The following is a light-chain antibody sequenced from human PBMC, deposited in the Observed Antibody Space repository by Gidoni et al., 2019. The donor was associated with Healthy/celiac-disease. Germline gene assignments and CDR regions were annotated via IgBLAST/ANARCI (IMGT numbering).Light chain of an antibody. J-gene: IGKJ1*01. V-gene: IGKV1-39*01. Sequence: DIQMTQSPSSLSASVGDRVTITCRASQSISSYLNWYQQKPGKAPKLLIYAASSLQSGVPSRFSCSGSGTDFTLTIISLQPEDFATYYCQQSYSTLRTFGQGTKVEIK. CDR3: QQSYSTLRT. CDR1: QSISSY. CDR2: AAS.